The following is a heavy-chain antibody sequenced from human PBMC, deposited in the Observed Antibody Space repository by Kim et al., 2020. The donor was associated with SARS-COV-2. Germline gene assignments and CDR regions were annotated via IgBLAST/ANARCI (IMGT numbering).Heavy chain of an antibody. J-gene: IGHJ3*02. CDR2: MNPNSGNT. Sequence: ASVKVSCKASGYTFTCYDINWVRQATGQGLEWMGWMNPNSGNTGYAQKFQGRVTMTRNTSISTAYMEPSSLRSEDTAVYYCARSRITPDDAFDIWGQGTMVTVSS. V-gene: IGHV1-8*01. CDR1: GYTFTCYD. D-gene: IGHD3-10*01. CDR3: ARSRITPDDAFDI.